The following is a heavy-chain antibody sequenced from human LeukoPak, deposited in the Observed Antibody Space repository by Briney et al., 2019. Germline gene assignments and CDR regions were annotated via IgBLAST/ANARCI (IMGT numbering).Heavy chain of an antibody. CDR2: MNPNGGNT. CDR1: GYTFTTYD. J-gene: IGHJ3*02. D-gene: IGHD2-15*01. CDR3: ARGLVVLAATSWDFDI. Sequence: ASVKVSCKASGYTFTTYDINWVRQATGQGLEWMGWMNPNGGNTGYAQKFQGRVTMTRNTYISTAYMELSSVRSEDTAVYYCARGLVVLAATSWDFDIWGHGTMVTVSS. V-gene: IGHV1-8*01.